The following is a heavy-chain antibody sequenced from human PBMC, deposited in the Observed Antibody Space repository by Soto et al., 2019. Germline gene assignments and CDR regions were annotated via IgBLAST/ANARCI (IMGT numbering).Heavy chain of an antibody. CDR3: AKDGLRYGDYYYYMDV. CDR2: TYYRSKWYN. CDR1: GDSVSSNSAA. D-gene: IGHD3-9*01. Sequence: SQTLSLTCAISGDSVSSNSAAWNWIRQSPSRGLEWLGRTYYRSKWYNDYAVSVKSRITINPDTSKNQFSLQLNSVTPEDTALYYCAKDGLRYGDYYYYMDVWGKGTTVTVSS. J-gene: IGHJ6*03. V-gene: IGHV6-1*01.